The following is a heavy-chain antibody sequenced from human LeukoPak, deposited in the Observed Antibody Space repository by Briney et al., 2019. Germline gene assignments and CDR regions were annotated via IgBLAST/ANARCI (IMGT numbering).Heavy chain of an antibody. Sequence: ASVKVSCKASGFLFTNFYMHWVRQAPGQGLEWMGLINPSGDSTNYAQKFQGRVTMTRDTSTSTVYMELSSLRADDTAIFYCARDSSGGNSWWLDPWGQGTLVTVSS. CDR2: INPSGDST. CDR3: ARDSSGGNSWWLDP. J-gene: IGHJ5*02. CDR1: GFLFTNFY. D-gene: IGHD4-23*01. V-gene: IGHV1-46*01.